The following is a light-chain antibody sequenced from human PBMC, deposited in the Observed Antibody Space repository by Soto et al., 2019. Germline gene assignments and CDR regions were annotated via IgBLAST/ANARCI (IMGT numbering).Light chain of an antibody. V-gene: IGKV1-5*01. CDR1: QNVSTW. CDR2: DVS. Sequence: DIPMTQSPSTLSASVGDIATISCRPSQNVSTWLAWYQQKSGKAPKLLIYDVSNLESGVPSRFSGSGSGTEFSLTIRGLQPDDFATYYCQQYDSYRTFGQGTKVDIK. J-gene: IGKJ1*01. CDR3: QQYDSYRT.